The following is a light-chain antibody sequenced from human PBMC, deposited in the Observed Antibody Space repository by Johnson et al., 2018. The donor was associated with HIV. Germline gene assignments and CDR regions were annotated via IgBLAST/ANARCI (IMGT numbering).Light chain of an antibody. CDR3: GIWDASLSPLCV. CDR1: VSNIESYF. J-gene: IGLJ1*01. V-gene: IGLV1-51*02. CDR2: EDN. Sequence: QSILTQPPSVSAAPGQTVNISCSGNVSNIESYFVSWYQQLPGAAPTLLIYEDNKRPSGIPDRFSGSKSGATATLGITGLQTGDEADYYCGIWDASLSPLCVFGTGTTSTVL.